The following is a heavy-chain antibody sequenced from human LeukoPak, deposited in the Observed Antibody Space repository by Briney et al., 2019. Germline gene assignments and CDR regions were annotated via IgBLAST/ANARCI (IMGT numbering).Heavy chain of an antibody. V-gene: IGHV3-20*04. CDR1: GFTFDDYG. CDR3: ARGRSGGSYAFDI. Sequence: GGSLRLSCAASGFTFDDYGMSWVRQAPGKGLEWVSGIIWSGGSTGYADSVKGRFTISRDNAKNSLYLQMNSLRAEDTALYYCARGRSGGSYAFDIWGQGTMVTVSS. CDR2: IIWSGGST. D-gene: IGHD2-15*01. J-gene: IGHJ3*02.